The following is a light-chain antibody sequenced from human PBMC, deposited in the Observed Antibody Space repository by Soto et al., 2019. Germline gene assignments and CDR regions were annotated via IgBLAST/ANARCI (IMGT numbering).Light chain of an antibody. Sequence: EVVMTQSPATLSVSPGERATLSCRASRGIGSTLAWYQQKPGQTPRLLIYDTSTRATGVPARFIGSASGTEFTLTITSLQSEGFAVYYCQHYVNWPLTFGGGTRVENK. J-gene: IGKJ4*01. CDR1: RGIGST. CDR2: DTS. CDR3: QHYVNWPLT. V-gene: IGKV3-15*01.